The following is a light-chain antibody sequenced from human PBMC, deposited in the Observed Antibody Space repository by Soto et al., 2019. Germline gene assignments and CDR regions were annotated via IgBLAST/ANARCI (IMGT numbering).Light chain of an antibody. J-gene: IGKJ1*01. Sequence: DRVTITCRASQTISSWLAWYQQKPGKAPKLLIYAASGLPSGVPSRFSGSGSGTEFTLTISSLQPDDFATYYCQQSYSTLGTFGQGTKVDIK. CDR3: QQSYSTLGT. CDR2: AAS. CDR1: QTISSW. V-gene: IGKV1-5*01.